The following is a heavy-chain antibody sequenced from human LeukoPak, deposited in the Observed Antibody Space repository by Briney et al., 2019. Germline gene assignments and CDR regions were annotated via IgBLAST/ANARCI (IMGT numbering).Heavy chain of an antibody. V-gene: IGHV3-30*03. D-gene: IGHD3-10*01. CDR3: ARSARGVIFDV. CDR1: GFIFSRYG. J-gene: IGHJ6*04. Sequence: GRSLRLSCAASGFIFSRYGMHWVRQAPGKGLEWVVVVSYDGTETKYADSVKGRLNLSRDNPKNTVYLQMNSLTFEDTAVYYCARSARGVIFDVWGKGTTVIVSS. CDR2: VSYDGTET.